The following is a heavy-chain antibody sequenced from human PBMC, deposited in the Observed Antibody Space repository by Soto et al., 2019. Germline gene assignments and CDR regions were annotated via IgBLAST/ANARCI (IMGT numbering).Heavy chain of an antibody. V-gene: IGHV4-59*01. D-gene: IGHD3-22*01. CDR1: GDSISSYY. CDR2: LYYGRSA. J-gene: IGHJ4*02. CDR3: ALRSMAVVPEY. Sequence: QVQLQESGPGLVKPSETLSLTCAVSGDSISSYYCMWIRQPPGKGLDSIGFLYYGRSANYNPSLKSRVTLSLDTSTNQCSLTLSSMTAADTAVYYCALRSMAVVPEYWGQGTLVTVSS.